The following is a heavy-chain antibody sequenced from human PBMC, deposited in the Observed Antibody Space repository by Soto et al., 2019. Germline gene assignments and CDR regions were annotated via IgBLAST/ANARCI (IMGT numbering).Heavy chain of an antibody. CDR3: AKDIGSTWYTIDF. V-gene: IGHV3-30*18. CDR1: GFTFSSYG. CDR2: ISFDGTKE. D-gene: IGHD6-13*01. J-gene: IGHJ4*02. Sequence: PGGSLRLSCEASGFTFSSYGMHWVRQAPGKGLEWVAVISFDGTKEHYADSVRGRFTISRDKSMNTLSLQMNHLTTEDTAVYHCAKDIGSTWYTIDFWGQGTLVTVSS.